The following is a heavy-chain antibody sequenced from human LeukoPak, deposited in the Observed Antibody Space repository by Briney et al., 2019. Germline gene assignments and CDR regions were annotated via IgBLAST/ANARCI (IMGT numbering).Heavy chain of an antibody. J-gene: IGHJ4*02. D-gene: IGHD3-10*01. CDR1: GGSISSYY. V-gene: IGHV4-4*07. Sequence: ETLSLTCTVSGGSISSYYWSWIRQPAGKGLEWIGRIYTSGSTNYNPSLKSRVTMSVDTSKNQFFLKLSSVTAADTAVYYCAKDFSKFGLLWFGESTPHGCWGQGVLVTVSS. CDR2: IYTSGST. CDR3: AKDFSKFGLLWFGESTPHGC.